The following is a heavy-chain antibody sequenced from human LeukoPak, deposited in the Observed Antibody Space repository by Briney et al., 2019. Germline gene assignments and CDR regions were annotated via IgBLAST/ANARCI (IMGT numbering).Heavy chain of an antibody. Sequence: GGSLRLSCAASGFTFSSYWMSWVRQAPGKGLEWVANMNQDGSEQYYVDSVKGRFTISRDNGKKSLYLQMNSLRAEDTAVYYCSRGQGCAYWGQGTLVTVSS. CDR3: SRGQGCAY. D-gene: IGHD2-8*01. J-gene: IGHJ4*02. CDR1: GFTFSSYW. V-gene: IGHV3-7*04. CDR2: MNQDGSEQ.